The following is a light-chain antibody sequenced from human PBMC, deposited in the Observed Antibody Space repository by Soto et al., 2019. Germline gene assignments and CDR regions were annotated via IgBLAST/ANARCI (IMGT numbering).Light chain of an antibody. Sequence: QSVLTQPPSVSGAPGQTVTLSCAGGSSNIGAGYDVHWYQQLPGTAPKLLIYGSLKRPSGVPDRFFGSKSGPSASLAITGLQAEDEADYYCSSYTGGNPSYVFGTGTKLTVL. V-gene: IGLV1-40*01. CDR2: GSL. CDR3: SSYTGGNPSYV. J-gene: IGLJ1*01. CDR1: SSNIGAGYD.